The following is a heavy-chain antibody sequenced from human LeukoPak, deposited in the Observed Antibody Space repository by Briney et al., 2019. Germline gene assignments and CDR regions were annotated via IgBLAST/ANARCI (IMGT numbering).Heavy chain of an antibody. Sequence: SETLSLTCTVSGGSISSYYWSWMRQPPGKGLEWIGYIYYSGSTNYNPPLTRRVTISVDTSKNQFSLTRSSVTAADTPWYYCARGMAGTSYFFDSWGQGTLVTVSS. CDR1: GGSISSYY. CDR3: ARGMAGTSYFFDS. CDR2: IYYSGST. J-gene: IGHJ4*02. D-gene: IGHD6-19*01. V-gene: IGHV4-59*08.